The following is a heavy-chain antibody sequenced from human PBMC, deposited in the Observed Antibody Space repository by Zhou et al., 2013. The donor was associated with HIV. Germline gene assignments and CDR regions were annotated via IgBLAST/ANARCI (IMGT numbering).Heavy chain of an antibody. CDR3: ARVPPAAGTWTVFDY. J-gene: IGHJ4*02. D-gene: IGHD6-13*01. CDR2: ISTYNGNT. CDR1: GYTFTSYG. V-gene: IGHV1-18*01. Sequence: QVQLVQSGAEVKKPGASVKVSCKASGYTFTSYGISWVRQAPGQGLEWMGWISTYNGNTNYAQKLQGRVTMTTDTSTSTAYMELRSLRSDDTAVYYCARVPPAAGTWTVFDYWGQGTLVTVSS.